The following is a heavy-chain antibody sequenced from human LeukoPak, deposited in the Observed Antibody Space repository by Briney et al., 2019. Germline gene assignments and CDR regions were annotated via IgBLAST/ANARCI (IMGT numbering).Heavy chain of an antibody. Sequence: GGSLRLSCAASGFTFSSYGIHWVRQAPGKGLEWVAFIRYDGSNKYYADSVKGRFTISRDNAKDTLYLQMNSLRAEDTAVYYCAKRGYCSGGGCNYMDVWGKGTTVTISS. CDR2: IRYDGSNK. CDR3: AKRGYCSGGGCNYMDV. V-gene: IGHV3-30*02. D-gene: IGHD2-15*01. CDR1: GFTFSSYG. J-gene: IGHJ6*03.